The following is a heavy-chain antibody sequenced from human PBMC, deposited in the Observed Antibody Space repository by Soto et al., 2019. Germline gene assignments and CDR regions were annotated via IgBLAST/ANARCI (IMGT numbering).Heavy chain of an antibody. Sequence: EVQLVESGGGLVQPGRSLRLSCAASGFTFDDYAMHWVRQAPGKGLEWVSGISWNSGSIGYADSVKGRFTISRDNAKNSLYLQMNSLRAEDTALYYCAKDWGPWIQLGVDYWSQGTLVTVSS. J-gene: IGHJ4*02. CDR1: GFTFDDYA. CDR2: ISWNSGSI. CDR3: AKDWGPWIQLGVDY. V-gene: IGHV3-9*01. D-gene: IGHD5-18*01.